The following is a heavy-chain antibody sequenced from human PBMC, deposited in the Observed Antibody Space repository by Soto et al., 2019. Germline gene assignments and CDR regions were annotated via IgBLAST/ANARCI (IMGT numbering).Heavy chain of an antibody. Sequence: EVQLVESGGGLEQPGGSLRLSCTASGFTFSSYEMTWVRQAPGKGLEWISYITSGGTTYYADSAKGRFTISRDNAKNSLYLHLNSLTAEDTAIYYCARVLYATWSSFDDWGQGTLVTVSS. D-gene: IGHD1-26*01. V-gene: IGHV3-48*03. J-gene: IGHJ4*02. CDR3: ARVLYATWSSFDD. CDR2: ITSGGTT. CDR1: GFTFSSYE.